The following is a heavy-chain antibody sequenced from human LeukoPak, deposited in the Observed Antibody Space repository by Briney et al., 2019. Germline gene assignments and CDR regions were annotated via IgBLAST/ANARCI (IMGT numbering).Heavy chain of an antibody. CDR2: ISYGGST. D-gene: IGHD4-23*01. Sequence: SEPLSLTCAVSGGSITSSKYFWGWIRQPPGKELELIGIISYGGSTDYNPSLKSRVTISTDTSKNQFSLKLTSVTAADTAVYYCARDLVTGGNSLGNFQHWGQGTLVTVSS. CDR1: GGSITSSKYF. V-gene: IGHV4-39*07. CDR3: ARDLVTGGNSLGNFQH. J-gene: IGHJ1*01.